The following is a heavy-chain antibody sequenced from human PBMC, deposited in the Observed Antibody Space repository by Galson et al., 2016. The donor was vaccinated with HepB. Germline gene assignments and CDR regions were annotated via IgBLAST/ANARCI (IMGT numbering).Heavy chain of an antibody. Sequence: SLRLSCAASGFTFSDCWMYWVRQAPGKGLVWVSRINSDESIIDYADDVKGRFSISRDNAKNTLYLQMNSLRVEDTAVYYCARVDTAMVIPGQFDYWGQGTLVTVSS. CDR1: GFTFSDCW. D-gene: IGHD5-18*01. J-gene: IGHJ4*02. CDR3: ARVDTAMVIPGQFDY. CDR2: INSDESII. V-gene: IGHV3-74*01.